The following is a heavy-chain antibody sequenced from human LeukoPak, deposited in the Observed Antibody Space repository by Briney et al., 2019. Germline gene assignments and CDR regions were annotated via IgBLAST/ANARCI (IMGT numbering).Heavy chain of an antibody. CDR3: ASHYYDILTGYLDAFDI. Sequence: SETLSLTCAVYGGSLSGYYWSWIRQPPGKGLEWIGEINHSGSTNYNPSLKSRVTISVDTSKNQFSLKLSSVTAADTAVYYCASHYYDILTGYLDAFDIWGQGTMVTVSS. J-gene: IGHJ3*02. CDR2: INHSGST. D-gene: IGHD3-9*01. V-gene: IGHV4-34*01. CDR1: GGSLSGYY.